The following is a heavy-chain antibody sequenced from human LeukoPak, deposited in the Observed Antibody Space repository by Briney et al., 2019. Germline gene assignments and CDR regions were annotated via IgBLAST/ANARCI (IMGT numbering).Heavy chain of an antibody. Sequence: GGSLRLSCAASGFTFSSYAMSWVRQAPGKGLEWVSSISSSSSYIYYADSVKGRFTISRDNAKNSLYLQMNSLRAEDTAVYYCARDRLAAAGYYYYYMDVWGKGTTVTVSS. V-gene: IGHV3-21*01. CDR1: GFTFSSYA. D-gene: IGHD6-13*01. CDR3: ARDRLAAAGYYYYYMDV. CDR2: ISSSSSYI. J-gene: IGHJ6*03.